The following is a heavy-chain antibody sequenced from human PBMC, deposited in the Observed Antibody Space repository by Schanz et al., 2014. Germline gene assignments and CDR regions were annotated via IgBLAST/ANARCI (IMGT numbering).Heavy chain of an antibody. CDR1: GYTFTNYY. CDR3: ARDVGYDIVLLPTAQGGMDV. V-gene: IGHV1-46*01. D-gene: IGHD2-2*01. CDR2: IYLSDGST. Sequence: QVQLVQSGAEVKKPGASVKLSCKASGYTFTNYYIHWVRQAPGQGLEWMGRIYLSDGSTRYAQKFQGRVTVTRDTSTSTVYMELSSLRSEDTAVYYCARDVGYDIVLLPTAQGGMDVWGQGTTVTVSS. J-gene: IGHJ6*02.